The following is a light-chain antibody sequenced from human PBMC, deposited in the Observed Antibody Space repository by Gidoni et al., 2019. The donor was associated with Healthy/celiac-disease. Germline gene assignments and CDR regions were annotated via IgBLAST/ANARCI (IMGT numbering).Light chain of an antibody. CDR1: QSVSSSY. CDR3: QRGYT. V-gene: IGKV3-20*01. CDR2: GAS. Sequence: ESVLTQSPGTLSLSPGERATLSCRASQSVSSSYLAWYQQKPGQAPRLLIYGASSRATGIPDRFSGSGSGTDFTLTISRLEPEDFAVYYCQRGYTFGQGTKLEIK. J-gene: IGKJ2*01.